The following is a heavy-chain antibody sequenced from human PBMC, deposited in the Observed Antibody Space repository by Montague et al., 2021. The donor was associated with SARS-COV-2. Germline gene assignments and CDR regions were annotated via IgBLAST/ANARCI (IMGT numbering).Heavy chain of an antibody. D-gene: IGHD2-15*01. V-gene: IGHV4-34*01. CDR2: IHHGGST. CDR3: ARLGVGVVQSPILECGPYYSYYDMDV. Sequence: SETLSLTCAVHGGSFSTYYWNWIRQPPGKGLEWIGEIHHGGSTNYNPSLKSRVTISADTSKNQFSLKLTSVAAADTAVYYCARLGVGVVQSPILECGPYYSYYDMDVWGQGTTVTVSS. J-gene: IGHJ6*02. CDR1: GGSFSTYY.